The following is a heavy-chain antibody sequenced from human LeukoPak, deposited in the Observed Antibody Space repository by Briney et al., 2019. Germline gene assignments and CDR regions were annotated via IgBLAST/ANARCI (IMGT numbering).Heavy chain of an antibody. CDR3: ARAYDSSGYYARGLDY. J-gene: IGHJ4*02. CDR2: INWNGGST. D-gene: IGHD3-22*01. Sequence: GGSLRLSCAASGFTFDDYGMSWVRQAPGKGLEWVSGINWNGGSTGYADSVKGRFTISRDNAKNSLYLQMNSLRAEDTASYYCARAYDSSGYYARGLDYWGQGTLVTVSS. V-gene: IGHV3-20*04. CDR1: GFTFDDYG.